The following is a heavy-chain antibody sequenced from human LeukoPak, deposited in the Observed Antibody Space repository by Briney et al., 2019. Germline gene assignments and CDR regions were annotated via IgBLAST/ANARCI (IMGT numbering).Heavy chain of an antibody. CDR2: INPNSGGT. V-gene: IGHV1-2*02. J-gene: IGHJ4*02. CDR1: GYTFTGYY. D-gene: IGHD6-19*01. Sequence: EASVKVSCKASGYTFTGYYMHWVRQAPGQGLEWMGWINPNSGGTNYAQKFQGRVTMTRDTSISTAYMELSRLRSDDTAVYYCARVLPEIAVAGYFDYWGQGTLVTVSS. CDR3: ARVLPEIAVAGYFDY.